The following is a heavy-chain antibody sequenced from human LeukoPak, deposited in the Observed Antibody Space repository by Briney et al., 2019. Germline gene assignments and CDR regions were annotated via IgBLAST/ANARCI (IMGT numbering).Heavy chain of an antibody. Sequence: ASVKVSCKASGYTFTSYGISWVRQAPGQGLEWMGWISAYNGNTNYAQKLQGRVTMTTDTSTSTACMELRSLRSDDTAVYYCARPTYNWNYYWFDPWGQGTLVTVSS. J-gene: IGHJ5*02. CDR1: GYTFTSYG. V-gene: IGHV1-18*01. D-gene: IGHD1-7*01. CDR2: ISAYNGNT. CDR3: ARPTYNWNYYWFDP.